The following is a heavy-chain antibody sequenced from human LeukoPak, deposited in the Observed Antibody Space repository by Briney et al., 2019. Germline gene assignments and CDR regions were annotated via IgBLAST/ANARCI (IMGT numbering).Heavy chain of an antibody. CDR3: ASPYDPYYFDC. Sequence: SETLSLTCAVYGGSFSGYYWSWIRQPPGKGLEWIGEINHSGSTNYNPSLKSRVTISVDTSKNQFSLKLSSVTAADTAVYYCASPYDPYYFDCWGQGTLVTVSS. J-gene: IGHJ4*02. D-gene: IGHD3-16*01. CDR1: GGSFSGYY. V-gene: IGHV4-34*01. CDR2: INHSGST.